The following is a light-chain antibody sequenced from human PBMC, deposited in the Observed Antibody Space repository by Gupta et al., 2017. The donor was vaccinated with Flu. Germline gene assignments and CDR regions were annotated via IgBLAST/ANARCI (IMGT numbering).Light chain of an antibody. V-gene: IGLV1-51*01. Sequence: KVTITSSGSSSNIGSSYVSWYQQFPGAAPKLLIYHNDKRTSGIPDRISASKSGTTATLAFSGLQTGDEADYYCGTWDTSLTVEVFGSGTKVTVL. J-gene: IGLJ1*01. CDR1: SSNIGSSY. CDR3: GTWDTSLTVEV. CDR2: HND.